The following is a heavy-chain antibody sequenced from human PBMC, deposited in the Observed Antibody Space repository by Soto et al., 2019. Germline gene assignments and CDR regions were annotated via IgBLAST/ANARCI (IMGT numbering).Heavy chain of an antibody. CDR2: THYNGNT. CDR1: GDSISSNY. D-gene: IGHD3-10*01. CDR3: AGMFWFGDLLFDY. V-gene: IGHV4-59*08. Sequence: PSETLSLTCSVPGDSISSNYWSWIRQPPGKGLEWIGYTHYNGNTNYNSSLKSRVTMSVDTSKNQYSLRLSSVTAADTAVYYCAGMFWFGDLLFDYWGPGTLVTVSS. J-gene: IGHJ4*02.